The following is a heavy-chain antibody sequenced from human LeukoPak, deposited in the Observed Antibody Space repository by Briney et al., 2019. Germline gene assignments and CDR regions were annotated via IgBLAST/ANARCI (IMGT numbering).Heavy chain of an antibody. CDR2: ISSRSIYM. CDR1: GFTFNTYK. V-gene: IGHV3-21*01. D-gene: IGHD5-12*01. J-gene: IGHJ4*02. CDR3: ARDLSPVDIVATVLDC. Sequence: GSLRLSCAASGFTFNTYKMNWVRQAPGGGPEWVSSISSRSIYMKYADSVKGRFTISRDNAKNSLYLQMSSLRAEDTAVYYCARDLSPVDIVATVLDCWGQGTLVTVSS.